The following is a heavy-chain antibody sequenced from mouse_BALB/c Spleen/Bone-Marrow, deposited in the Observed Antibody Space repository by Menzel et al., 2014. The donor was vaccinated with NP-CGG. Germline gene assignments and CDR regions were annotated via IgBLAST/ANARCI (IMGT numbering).Heavy chain of an antibody. Sequence: VQLQQPGPELVKPGASVKMSCKASGYTFTSYVMHWVKQKPGQGLEWIGYINPYNDGTKYNEKFKGKATLTSDKSSSTAYMELSSLTSEDSAVYYCARREEGYGTFYWYFDVWGAGTTVTVSS. CDR3: ARREEGYGTFYWYFDV. V-gene: IGHV1-14*01. D-gene: IGHD2-2*01. CDR1: GYTFTSYV. CDR2: INPYNDGT. J-gene: IGHJ1*01.